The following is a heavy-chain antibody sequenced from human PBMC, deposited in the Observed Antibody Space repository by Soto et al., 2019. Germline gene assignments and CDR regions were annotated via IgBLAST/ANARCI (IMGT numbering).Heavy chain of an antibody. J-gene: IGHJ4*02. CDR1: GYTFTSYY. V-gene: IGHV1-46*01. CDR2: INPSGGST. D-gene: IGHD3-22*01. CDR3: ARDTYYYDSSGYSQRHFDY. Sequence: ASVKVSCKASGYTFTSYYMHWVRQAPGQGLEWMGMINPSGGSTSYSQKFQGRVTMTRDTSTSTVYMELSSLRSEDTAVYYCARDTYYYDSSGYSQRHFDYWGQGTLVTVSS.